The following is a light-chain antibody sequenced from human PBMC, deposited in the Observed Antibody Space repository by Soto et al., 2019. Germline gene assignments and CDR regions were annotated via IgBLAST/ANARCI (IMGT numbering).Light chain of an antibody. CDR1: SSNIGDNY. V-gene: IGLV1-51*02. J-gene: IGLJ3*02. CDR2: ENN. Sequence: QSVLTQPPSVSAAPGQKVTISCSGSSSNIGDNYVSWYQHLPGTAPKLLIYENNKRPSGIPDRFSGSKSGTSATLGITGLQAGDEATYYCGTWDNSLSAGVFGGGTKLTVL. CDR3: GTWDNSLSAGV.